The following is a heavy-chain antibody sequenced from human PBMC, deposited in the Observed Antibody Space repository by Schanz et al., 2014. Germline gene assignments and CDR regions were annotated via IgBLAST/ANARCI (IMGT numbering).Heavy chain of an antibody. CDR1: GFTLSRHW. CDR2: INSDGGTT. D-gene: IGHD3-3*01. J-gene: IGHJ4*02. CDR3: ARAGVRFMEWMPLDS. Sequence: EVELVESGGGLVHPGGSRRLSCAASGFTLSRHWMHWVRQRPGGGLVWVSRINSDGGTTDYADSVKSRFTISRDNANNIVYLQMNSLRAEDTAIYYCARAGVRFMEWMPLDSWGQGTLVTVSA. V-gene: IGHV3-74*01.